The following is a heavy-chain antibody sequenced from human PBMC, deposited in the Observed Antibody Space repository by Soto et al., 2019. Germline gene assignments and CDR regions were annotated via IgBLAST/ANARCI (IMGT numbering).Heavy chain of an antibody. Sequence: QVQLVQSGAEVKKPGSSVKVSCKASGGTFSSYAISWVRQAPGQGLEWMGGIIPIFGTANYAQKFQGRVTITADESTSTGYMELSSLRSEDTAVYYCARGAGGYPPPPEYFQHWGQGTLVTVSS. J-gene: IGHJ1*01. CDR3: ARGAGGYPPPPEYFQH. D-gene: IGHD3-22*01. V-gene: IGHV1-69*01. CDR2: IIPIFGTA. CDR1: GGTFSSYA.